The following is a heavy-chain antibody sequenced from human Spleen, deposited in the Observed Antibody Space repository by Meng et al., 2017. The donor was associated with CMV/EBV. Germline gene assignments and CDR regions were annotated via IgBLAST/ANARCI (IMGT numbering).Heavy chain of an antibody. CDR2: INHSGST. D-gene: IGHD6-19*01. J-gene: IGHJ6*02. Sequence: SETLSLTCTVSGYYISSGCHWGWIRQPPGKGLEWIGEINHSGSTNYNPSLKSRVTISVDTSKNQFSLKLSSVTAADTAVYYCARGAGGWLVHYYYYGMDVWGQGTTVTVSS. CDR1: GYYISSGCH. V-gene: IGHV4-38-2*02. CDR3: ARGAGGWLVHYYYYGMDV.